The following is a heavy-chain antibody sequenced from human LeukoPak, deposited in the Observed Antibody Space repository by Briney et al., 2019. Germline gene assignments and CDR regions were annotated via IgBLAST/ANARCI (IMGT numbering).Heavy chain of an antibody. CDR3: ARDSSRGYTYAFDY. D-gene: IGHD5-18*01. V-gene: IGHV1-2*02. CDR1: GYTFNDYY. CDR2: ISPNSGGS. J-gene: IGHJ4*02. Sequence: ASVKVSCKASGYTFNDYYIHWVRQAPGQGLEWMGWISPNSGGSNYAQKFQGRVTMTRDTSINTAYMELSRLRSDDAAVYFCARDSSRGYTYAFDYWGQGTLVSVSS.